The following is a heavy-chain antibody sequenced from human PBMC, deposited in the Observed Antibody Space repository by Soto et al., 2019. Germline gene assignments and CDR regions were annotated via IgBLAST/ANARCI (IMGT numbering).Heavy chain of an antibody. V-gene: IGHV5-51*03. CDR2: IFPGDSDT. J-gene: IGHJ5*02. Sequence: EVQLVQSGPELKKPGESLKISCRGSGYSFTSYWIGWVRQMPGKGLEWMGIIFPGDSDTRYSPSFQGQVTISADRSISTAYLQWNSLKASDTAMYYCARRGPNDGHRNWFDPWCQGTLVTVSS. CDR1: GYSFTSYW. CDR3: ARRGPNDGHRNWFDP. D-gene: IGHD1-1*01.